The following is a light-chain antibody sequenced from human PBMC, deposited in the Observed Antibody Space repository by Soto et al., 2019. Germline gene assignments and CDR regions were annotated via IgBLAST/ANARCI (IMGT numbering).Light chain of an antibody. CDR2: YDS. CDR1: NIGSQS. V-gene: IGLV3-21*04. J-gene: IGLJ3*02. Sequence: SYELSQTPSVSVAPEKTASITCGGDNIGSQSVHWYQHKPGQAPILVMRYDSDRPSGIPERFSGSNSGNTATLTISRVEAGDEADYYCQVWDSSSDRPVFGGGTKLTVL. CDR3: QVWDSSSDRPV.